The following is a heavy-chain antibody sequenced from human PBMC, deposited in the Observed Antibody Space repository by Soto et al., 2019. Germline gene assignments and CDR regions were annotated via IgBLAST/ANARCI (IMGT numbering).Heavy chain of an antibody. V-gene: IGHV1-69*06. CDR2: VIPIFGTP. Sequence: QVQLVHSGAEVKKPGSSVKVSCKSSGCTFGSYAIICVRQSPGQGLEGMGGVIPIFGTPHYAQKFHGRVTITADIPTSTAYLELSSLKSADTAVYYCEKIRWTISLQEEDAIWGQGTLVTVSS. D-gene: IGHD2-15*01. CDR1: GCTFGSYA. CDR3: EKIRWTISLQEEDAI. J-gene: IGHJ4*02.